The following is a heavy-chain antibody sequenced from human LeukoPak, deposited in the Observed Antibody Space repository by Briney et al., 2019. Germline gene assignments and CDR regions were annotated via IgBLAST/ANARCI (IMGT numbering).Heavy chain of an antibody. CDR1: GLTFSSYG. CDR3: AKSTTTRGWFDP. V-gene: IGHV3-30*18. D-gene: IGHD1-26*01. J-gene: IGHJ5*02. CDR2: ISYDGSNK. Sequence: GGSLRLSCAAAGLTFSSYGMHWVRQAPGKGLEWVAVISYDGSNKYYADSVKGRFTISRDNSKNTLYLQMNSLRAEDTAVYYCAKSTTTRGWFDPWGQGTLVTVSS.